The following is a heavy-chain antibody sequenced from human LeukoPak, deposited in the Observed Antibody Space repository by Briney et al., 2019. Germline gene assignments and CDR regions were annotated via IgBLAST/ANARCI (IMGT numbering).Heavy chain of an antibody. V-gene: IGHV3-23*01. CDR1: GFTYSNSA. Sequence: PAKSLRLSCAASGFTYSNSAINWVRQAPGKGLEWVSLVSGSGDITYYAESVKGRFTISRDKSKNTLYLQMNSLRAEDTAVYYCARDRSGTYRGSYFDYWGQGTLVTVSS. D-gene: IGHD1-26*01. CDR3: ARDRSGTYRGSYFDY. CDR2: VSGSGDIT. J-gene: IGHJ4*02.